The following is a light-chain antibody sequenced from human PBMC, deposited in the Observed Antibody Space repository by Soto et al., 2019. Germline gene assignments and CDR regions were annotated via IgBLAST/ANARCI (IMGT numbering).Light chain of an antibody. V-gene: IGKV1-8*01. CDR3: QQYYRYPPT. Sequence: AMRMTQSPSSLSASTGDRVTITSRASQGISSYLAWYQQKPGKAPKLLIYAASTLQSGVPSRFSGSGSGTDFTLTISCLQSEDFATYYCQQYYRYPPTFGQGTKVEIK. J-gene: IGKJ1*01. CDR1: QGISSY. CDR2: AAS.